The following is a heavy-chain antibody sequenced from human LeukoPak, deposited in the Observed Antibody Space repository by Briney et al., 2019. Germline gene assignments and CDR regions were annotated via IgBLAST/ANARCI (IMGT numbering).Heavy chain of an antibody. J-gene: IGHJ5*02. CDR2: INHSGST. CDR1: GGSFSGYY. CDR3: ARLVYYDFWSGYYTGGWFDP. D-gene: IGHD3-3*01. V-gene: IGHV4-34*01. Sequence: SETLSLTCAVYGGSFSGYYWSWIRQPPGKGLEWIGEINHSGSTNYNPSLRSRVTISVDTSKNQFSLKLSSVTAADTAVYYCARLVYYDFWSGYYTGGWFDPWGQGTLVTVSS.